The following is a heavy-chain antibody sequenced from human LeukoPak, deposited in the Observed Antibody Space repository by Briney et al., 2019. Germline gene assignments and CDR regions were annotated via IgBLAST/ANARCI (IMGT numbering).Heavy chain of an antibody. D-gene: IGHD3-3*01. Sequence: GGSLRLSCAASGFTFSSYSMNWVRQAPGKGLEWVSSISSSSSYIYYADSVKGRFTISRDNAKNSLYLQMNSLRAEDTTVYYCAREGGYDFWSAVMDVWGQGTTVTVSS. V-gene: IGHV3-21*01. CDR3: AREGGYDFWSAVMDV. J-gene: IGHJ6*02. CDR1: GFTFSSYS. CDR2: ISSSSSYI.